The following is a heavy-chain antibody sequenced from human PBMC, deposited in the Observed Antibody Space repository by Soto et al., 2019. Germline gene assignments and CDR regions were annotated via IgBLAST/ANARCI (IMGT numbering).Heavy chain of an antibody. Sequence: GGSLRLSCAASGFTVSSNYMSWVRQAPGKGLEWVSVIYSGGSTYYADSVKGRFTISRHNSKNTLYLQMNSLRAEDTAVYYCARGGALKYYYGSGSYYPRPYYYYGMDVWGQGTTVTVSS. CDR2: IYSGGST. CDR3: ARGGALKYYYGSGSYYPRPYYYYGMDV. V-gene: IGHV3-53*04. J-gene: IGHJ6*02. D-gene: IGHD3-10*01. CDR1: GFTVSSNY.